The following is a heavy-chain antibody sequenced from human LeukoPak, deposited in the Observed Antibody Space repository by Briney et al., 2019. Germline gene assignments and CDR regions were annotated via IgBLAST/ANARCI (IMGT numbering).Heavy chain of an antibody. D-gene: IGHD4-11*01. J-gene: IGHJ6*02. V-gene: IGHV3-23*01. CDR1: GFTFSSYA. Sequence: PGGSLRLSCAASGFTFSSYAMSWARQAPGKGLEWVSGISGSGGSTYYADSVKGRYTISRDNSKNTLNLQMNSLRAEDTAVYYCAKDHTVTADVTYYYYGTDVWGQGTTVTVSS. CDR2: ISGSGGST. CDR3: AKDHTVTADVTYYYYGTDV.